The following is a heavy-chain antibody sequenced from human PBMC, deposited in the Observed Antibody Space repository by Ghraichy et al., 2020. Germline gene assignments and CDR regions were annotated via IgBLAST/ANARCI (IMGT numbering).Heavy chain of an antibody. CDR3: VPGPYDFWSGPPTDP. D-gene: IGHD3-3*01. CDR1: GGTFSSYT. Sequence: SVKVSCKASGGTFSSYTISWVRQAPGQGLEWMGRIIPILGIANYAKKFQGRVTITADKSTSTAYMELSSLRSEDTAVYYCVPGPYDFWSGPPTDPWGQGTLVTVAS. V-gene: IGHV1-69*02. J-gene: IGHJ5*02. CDR2: IIPILGIA.